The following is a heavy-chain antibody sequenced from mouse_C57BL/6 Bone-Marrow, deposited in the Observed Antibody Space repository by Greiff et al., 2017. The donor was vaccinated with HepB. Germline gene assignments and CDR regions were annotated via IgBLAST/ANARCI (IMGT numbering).Heavy chain of an antibody. V-gene: IGHV1-19*01. CDR1: GYTFTDYY. CDR2: INPYNGGT. CDR3: ARLGTYYYGSSWFAY. J-gene: IGHJ3*01. Sequence: EVQGVESGPVLVKPGASVKMSCKASGYTFTDYYMNWVKQSHGKSLEWIGVINPYNGGTSYNQKFKGKATLTVDKSSSTAYMELNSLTSEDSAVYYCARLGTYYYGSSWFAYWGQGTLVTVSA. D-gene: IGHD1-1*01.